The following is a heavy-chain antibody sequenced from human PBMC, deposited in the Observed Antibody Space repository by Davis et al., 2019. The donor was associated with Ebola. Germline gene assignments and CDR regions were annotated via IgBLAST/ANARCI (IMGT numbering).Heavy chain of an antibody. CDR1: GYIFTSYG. Sequence: ASVKVSCKASGYIFTSYGISWVRQAPGQGLEWMGWSSPYNDNTHYTQKFQGSVTMTTDTSTSTAYMALRTLRSDDTAVYYCAREIPDYFGSGSPYMDVWGTGTTVTVSS. J-gene: IGHJ6*03. CDR2: SSPYNDNT. D-gene: IGHD3-10*01. CDR3: AREIPDYFGSGSPYMDV. V-gene: IGHV1-18*04.